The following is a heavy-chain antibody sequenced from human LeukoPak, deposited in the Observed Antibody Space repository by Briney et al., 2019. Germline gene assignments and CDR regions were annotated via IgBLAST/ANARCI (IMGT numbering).Heavy chain of an antibody. CDR2: IRYDESDK. V-gene: IGHV3-30*02. J-gene: IGHJ6*02. Sequence: GGALRLSCAASGFPFSTYGMHWARQAPGKGLEWVAFIRYDESDKFYADSVKGRFTISRDNSKNTLYLQMNSLRAEDTAVYYCARDLRFGSYNYYYYGMDVWGQGTMVTVSS. CDR3: ARDLRFGSYNYYYYGMDV. CDR1: GFPFSTYG. D-gene: IGHD1-26*01.